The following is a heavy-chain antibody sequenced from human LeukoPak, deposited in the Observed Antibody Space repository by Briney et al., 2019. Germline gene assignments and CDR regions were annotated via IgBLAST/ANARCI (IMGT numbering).Heavy chain of an antibody. V-gene: IGHV3-21*01. J-gene: IGHJ4*02. CDR2: ISSSSSYI. CDR3: ARVRSGSPALIGY. D-gene: IGHD1-26*01. CDR1: GFTFSSYS. Sequence: GGSLRLSCAASGFTFSSYSMNWVRQAPGKGLEWVSSISSSSSYIYYADSVKGRFTISRDNAKSSLYLQMNSLRAEDTAVYYCARVRSGSPALIGYWGQGTLVTVSS.